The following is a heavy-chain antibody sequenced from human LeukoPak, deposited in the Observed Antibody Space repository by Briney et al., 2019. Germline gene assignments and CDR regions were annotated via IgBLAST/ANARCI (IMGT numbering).Heavy chain of an antibody. Sequence: GGSLRLSCAASGFTFSSYAMHWVRQAPGKGLEWVAVISYDGSNKYYADSVKGRFTISRDNSKNTLYLQMNSLRAEDTAVYYCARDSYYDYVWGSYRYTPSGCFDYWGQGTLVTVSS. J-gene: IGHJ4*02. CDR2: ISYDGSNK. CDR3: ARDSYYDYVWGSYRYTPSGCFDY. V-gene: IGHV3-30*04. D-gene: IGHD3-16*02. CDR1: GFTFSSYA.